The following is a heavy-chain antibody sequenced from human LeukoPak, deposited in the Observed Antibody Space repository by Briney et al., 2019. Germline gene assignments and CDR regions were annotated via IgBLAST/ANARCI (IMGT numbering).Heavy chain of an antibody. J-gene: IGHJ4*02. CDR2: SRNKAHSYTT. V-gene: IGHV3-72*01. CDR3: ARVRYGGYDFDQ. Sequence: GGSLRLSCAASGVTLSDHHMDWVRQPPGKGLEWIGRSRNKAHSYTTEYAASVKGRFAISRDDSNNSLYLQMNSLNSEDTAVYYCARVRYGGYDFDQWGRGTLVTVSS. D-gene: IGHD4-17*01. CDR1: GVTLSDHH.